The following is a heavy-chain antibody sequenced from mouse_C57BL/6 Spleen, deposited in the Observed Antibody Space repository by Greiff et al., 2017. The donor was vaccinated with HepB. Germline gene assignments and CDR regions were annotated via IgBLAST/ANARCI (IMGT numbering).Heavy chain of an antibody. CDR1: GFTFTDYY. CDR3: ASSSAYYYGSSPGYFDV. V-gene: IGHV7-3*01. D-gene: IGHD1-1*01. J-gene: IGHJ1*03. Sequence: EVKLMESGGGLVQPGGSLSLSCAASGFTFTDYYMSWVRQPPGKAPEWLGFIRNKAIGYTTEYSASVKCRFTISRDNSKGILYLHMNALRAEDSAPYYCASSSAYYYGSSPGYFDVWGTGTTVTVSS. CDR2: IRNKAIGYTT.